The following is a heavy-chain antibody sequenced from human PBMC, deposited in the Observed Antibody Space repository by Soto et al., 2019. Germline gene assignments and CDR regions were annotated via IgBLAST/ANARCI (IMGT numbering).Heavy chain of an antibody. CDR1: GGTFSSYA. J-gene: IGHJ6*02. V-gene: IGHV1-69*13. Sequence: SVKVSCKASGGTFSSYAISWVRQAPGQGLEWMGGIIPIFGTANYAQKFQGRVTITADESTSTAYMELSSLRSEDTAVYYCARDERYSSGWYTESYYYYGMDVWRQGTTVTVSS. CDR3: ARDERYSSGWYTESYYYYGMDV. CDR2: IIPIFGTA. D-gene: IGHD6-19*01.